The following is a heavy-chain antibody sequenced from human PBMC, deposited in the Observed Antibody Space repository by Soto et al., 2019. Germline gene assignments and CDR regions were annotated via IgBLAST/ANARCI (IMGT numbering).Heavy chain of an antibody. Sequence: GGSLRLSCSASGFTFGGSAMHWVRQASGKGLEWVGHIRSKTNSYATAYAESVKGRFTISRDDSMNTAYLQMNSLKTEDTAVYFCTRQTDAVQWLVVPTDYNFDYWGQGTLVTVSS. CDR3: TRQTDAVQWLVVPTDYNFDY. D-gene: IGHD6-19*01. J-gene: IGHJ4*02. V-gene: IGHV3-73*01. CDR2: IRSKTNSYAT. CDR1: GFTFGGSA.